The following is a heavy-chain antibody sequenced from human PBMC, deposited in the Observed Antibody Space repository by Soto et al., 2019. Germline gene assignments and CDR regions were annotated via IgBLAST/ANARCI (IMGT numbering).Heavy chain of an antibody. Sequence: VELVESGGGVVQPGKSLRLSCVASGFTFSKDGMLWVRQAPGKGLEWVAVISSDGRKKYYVDSVKGRFTISRDNSKKTLYLQMDSLRVDDMAIYYCAGGYDWGDYWGQGILVTVSS. J-gene: IGHJ4*02. D-gene: IGHD5-12*01. V-gene: IGHV3-30*03. CDR3: AGGYDWGDY. CDR2: ISSDGRKK. CDR1: GFTFSKDG.